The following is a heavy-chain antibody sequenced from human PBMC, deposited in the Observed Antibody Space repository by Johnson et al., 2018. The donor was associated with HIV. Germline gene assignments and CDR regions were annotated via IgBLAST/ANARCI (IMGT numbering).Heavy chain of an antibody. CDR1: GFTFSSYA. D-gene: IGHD3-10*01. V-gene: IGHV3-30*04. J-gene: IGHJ3*02. CDR3: ATELLRTEHDVFDI. Sequence: QVLLVESGGGVVQPGRSLRLSCAASGFTFSSYAMHWVRQAPGKGLAWVAVISYDGSNKYYADSVKGRFTISRDNSKNTLYLQMNSLRAEDTAVYYCATELLRTEHDVFDIWGQGTMVTVSS. CDR2: ISYDGSNK.